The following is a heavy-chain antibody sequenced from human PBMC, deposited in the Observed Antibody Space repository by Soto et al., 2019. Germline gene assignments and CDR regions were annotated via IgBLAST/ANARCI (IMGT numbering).Heavy chain of an antibody. CDR1: GYTFTSYA. Sequence: ASVKVSCKASGYTFTSYAMHWVRQAPGQRLEWMGWINAGNGNTKYSQKFQGRVTITRDTSASTAYMELSSLRSEDTAVYYCARDRMVVPARPALFDYWGQGTLVTVSS. CDR3: ARDRMVVPARPALFDY. J-gene: IGHJ4*02. D-gene: IGHD2-15*01. V-gene: IGHV1-3*01. CDR2: INAGNGNT.